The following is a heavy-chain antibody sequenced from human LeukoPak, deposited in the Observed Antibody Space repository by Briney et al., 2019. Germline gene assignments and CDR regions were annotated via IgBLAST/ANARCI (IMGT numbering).Heavy chain of an antibody. CDR1: GGSIDSNGSY. J-gene: IGHJ6*02. V-gene: IGHV4-39*01. CDR3: ARLFSRGWPYYYGLGA. CDR2: VYYGGDA. Sequence: PSETLSLTCTVSGGSIDSNGSYWGWIRQPPGKGLEWIGCVYYGGDAYYNPSLKSRVTISADLSKNQFSLSLISVTAADTALYYCARLFSRGWPYYYGLGAWGQGTTVTVSS. D-gene: IGHD6-19*01.